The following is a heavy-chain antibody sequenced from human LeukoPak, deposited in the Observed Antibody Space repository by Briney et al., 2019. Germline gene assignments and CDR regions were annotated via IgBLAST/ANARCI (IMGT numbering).Heavy chain of an antibody. Sequence: GGSLRLSCAASGFTFSSYWMSWVRQAPGKGLEWVANIKQDGSEKYYVDSGKGRFTISRDNAKNSLYLQMNSLRAEDTAVYYCARRGGCSGGSCYEAYWYFDLWGRGTLVTVSS. CDR2: IKQDGSEK. D-gene: IGHD2-15*01. J-gene: IGHJ2*01. CDR3: ARRGGCSGGSCYEAYWYFDL. CDR1: GFTFSSYW. V-gene: IGHV3-7*03.